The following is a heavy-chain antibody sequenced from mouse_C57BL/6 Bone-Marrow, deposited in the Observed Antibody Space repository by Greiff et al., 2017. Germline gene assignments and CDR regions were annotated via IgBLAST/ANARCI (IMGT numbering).Heavy chain of an antibody. V-gene: IGHV14-4*01. CDR2: IDPENGDT. J-gene: IGHJ1*03. Sequence: EVKLQESGAELVRPGASVKLSCTASGFNIKDDYMHWVKQRPEQGLEWIGWIDPENGDTEYASKFQGKATITADTSSNTAYLQLSSLTSEDTAVYYWTPLYYGGRDWYFDVWGTGATVTVSS. CDR1: GFNIKDDY. CDR3: TPLYYGGRDWYFDV. D-gene: IGHD1-1*01.